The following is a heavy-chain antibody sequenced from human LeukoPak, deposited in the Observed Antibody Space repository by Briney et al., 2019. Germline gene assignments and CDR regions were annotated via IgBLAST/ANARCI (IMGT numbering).Heavy chain of an antibody. J-gene: IGHJ4*02. V-gene: IGHV3-23*01. D-gene: IGHD5-12*01. Sequence: GGSLRLSCAASGFTFSSYAMSWVRQAPGKGLEWVSALWGNNKNIYYADSVKGRFTISRDNSGNMVYLQMSDLRVEDTAVYYCAKDLKPDSGYDVDHWGQGTLVTVSS. CDR2: LWGNNKNI. CDR1: GFTFSSYA. CDR3: AKDLKPDSGYDVDH.